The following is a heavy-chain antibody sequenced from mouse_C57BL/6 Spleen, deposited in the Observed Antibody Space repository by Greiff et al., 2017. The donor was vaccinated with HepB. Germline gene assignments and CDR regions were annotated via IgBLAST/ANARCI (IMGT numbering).Heavy chain of an antibody. Sequence: QVQLQQPGAELVKPGASVKLSCKASGYTFTSYWMHWVKQRPGQGLEWIGMIHPNSGSTNYNEKFKSKATLTVDKSSSTAYMQLSSLTSEDSAVYYCARREAPTVVAHYFDYWGQGTTLTVSS. J-gene: IGHJ2*01. D-gene: IGHD1-1*01. CDR1: GYTFTSYW. CDR2: IHPNSGST. V-gene: IGHV1-64*01. CDR3: ARREAPTVVAHYFDY.